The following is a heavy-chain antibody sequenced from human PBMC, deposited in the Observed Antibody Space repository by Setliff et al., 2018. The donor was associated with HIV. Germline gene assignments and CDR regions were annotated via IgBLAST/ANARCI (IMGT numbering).Heavy chain of an antibody. CDR1: GGSFSGYY. V-gene: IGHV4-34*01. Sequence: SETLSLTCAVYGGSFSGYYWSWIRRPPGKGLEWIGGITHTRATNYNPSLQSRVTMSVDTSKNQFSLKLNSVTAADTAVYYCVRGGDSSSWYWGRWFDPWGQGTLVTVSS. CDR2: ITHTRAT. J-gene: IGHJ5*02. CDR3: VRGGDSSSWYWGRWFDP. D-gene: IGHD6-13*01.